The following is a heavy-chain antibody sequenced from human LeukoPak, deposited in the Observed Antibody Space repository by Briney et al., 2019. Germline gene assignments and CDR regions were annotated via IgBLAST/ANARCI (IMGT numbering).Heavy chain of an antibody. CDR2: INPNSGGT. Sequence: GASVKVSCKASGYTFTGYYMHWVRQAPGQGLEWMGWINPNSGGTNYAQKFQGRVTMTRDTSISTAYMELSRLRSDDTAVYYCARAHHYYDSGGYYYVGYFDYWGQGTLVTVSS. CDR1: GYTFTGYY. J-gene: IGHJ4*02. CDR3: ARAHHYYDSGGYYYVGYFDY. D-gene: IGHD3-22*01. V-gene: IGHV1-2*02.